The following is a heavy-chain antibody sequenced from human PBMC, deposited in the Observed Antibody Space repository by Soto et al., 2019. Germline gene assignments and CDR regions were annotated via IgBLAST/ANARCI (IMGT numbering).Heavy chain of an antibody. D-gene: IGHD5-18*01. CDR3: AKRYGSCFEY. CDR1: GGSISSYY. J-gene: IGHJ4*02. Sequence: HSGTLSLTCTLSGGSISSYYWSWIRQPPGKGLEWIGYIYYSGSTNYNPSLKSRVTISVDTSKNQFSLKLSSVTAADTAVYYWAKRYGSCFEYWGQGTLVTVSS. CDR2: IYYSGST. V-gene: IGHV4-59*08.